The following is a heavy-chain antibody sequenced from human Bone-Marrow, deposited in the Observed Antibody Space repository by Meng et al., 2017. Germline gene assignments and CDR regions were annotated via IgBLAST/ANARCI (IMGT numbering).Heavy chain of an antibody. V-gene: IGHV3-15*04. CDR3: ATGAAAADH. D-gene: IGHD6-13*01. J-gene: IGHJ4*02. CDR1: GFTFTSYG. Sequence: GESLKISCRTSGFTFTSYGMSWVRQAPGKGLEWVGRIETNSDGGTTDYAAPVKGRFTISRDDSKNTVYLQMNSLIIEDTAVYFCATGAAAADHWGQGTLVTVSS. CDR2: IETNSDGGTT.